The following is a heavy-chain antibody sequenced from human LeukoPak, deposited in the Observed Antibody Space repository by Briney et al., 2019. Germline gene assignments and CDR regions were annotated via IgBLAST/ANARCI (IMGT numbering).Heavy chain of an antibody. D-gene: IGHD2-21*02. Sequence: ASVKVSCKASGYTFTVYYIHWLRQAPGQSLEWMGWVIPNSGGTNYAQNFQGRVTMTRDASISTAYMEHSSLTYDDTAIYYCARGVLLQGRGAFDIWGQGSMVTVSS. CDR1: GYTFTVYY. CDR2: VIPNSGGT. CDR3: ARGVLLQGRGAFDI. V-gene: IGHV1-2*02. J-gene: IGHJ3*02.